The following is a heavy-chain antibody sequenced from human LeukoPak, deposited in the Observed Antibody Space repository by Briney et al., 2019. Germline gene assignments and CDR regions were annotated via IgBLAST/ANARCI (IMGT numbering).Heavy chain of an antibody. J-gene: IGHJ4*02. CDR1: GYTFTGHY. V-gene: IGHV1-2*02. Sequence: GASVKVSCKASGYTFTGHYIHWVRQAPAQGLEWMGWINPHSGGTNYAQKFRGRVTMNRDTPINSAYMALSRLTSDDTPVYYCARHGDCRGGSFSLFYCGEGALVSVSS. CDR2: INPHSGGT. D-gene: IGHD2-15*01. CDR3: ARHGDCRGGSFSLFY.